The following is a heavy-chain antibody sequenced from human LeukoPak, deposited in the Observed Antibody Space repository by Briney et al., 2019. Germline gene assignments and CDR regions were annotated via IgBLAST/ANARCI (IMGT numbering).Heavy chain of an antibody. CDR2: VDPEDGET. J-gene: IGHJ5*02. CDR3: ATAVVVVAATSWFDP. Sequence: ASVKVSCKVSGYTFTDDYMHSVQQAPGKGLEWMGLVDPEDGETIYAEKFQGRVTITADTSTDTAYMELSSLRSEDTAVYYCATAVVVVAATSWFDPWGQGTLVTVSS. CDR1: GYTFTDDY. V-gene: IGHV1-69-2*01. D-gene: IGHD2-15*01.